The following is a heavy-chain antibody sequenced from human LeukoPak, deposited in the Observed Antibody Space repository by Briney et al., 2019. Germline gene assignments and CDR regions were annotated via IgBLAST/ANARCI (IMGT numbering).Heavy chain of an antibody. CDR2: INSGSSFI. CDR1: GFTFSDYY. Sequence: PGGSLRLSCAASGFTFSDYYMSWIRQAPGKGLEFVSSINSGSSFIYHADSVRGRFTISRDDAKNSLYLQMNSLRAEDTAVYYCARDFTQVDYWGQGTLVTVSS. J-gene: IGHJ4*02. CDR3: ARDFTQVDY. V-gene: IGHV3-11*06. D-gene: IGHD2-15*01.